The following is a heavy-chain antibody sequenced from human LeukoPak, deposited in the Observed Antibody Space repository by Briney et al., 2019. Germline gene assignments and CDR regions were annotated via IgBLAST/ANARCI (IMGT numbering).Heavy chain of an antibody. V-gene: IGHV3-30-3*01. D-gene: IGHD3-22*01. Sequence: GESLRLSCAASGFTFSSYAMHWVRQAPGKGLEWVAVISYDGSNKYYADSVKGRFTISRDNSKNTLYLQMNSLRAEDTAVYYCARDEGFGSGYYFFDYWGQGTLVTVSS. CDR2: ISYDGSNK. CDR3: ARDEGFGSGYYFFDY. J-gene: IGHJ4*02. CDR1: GFTFSSYA.